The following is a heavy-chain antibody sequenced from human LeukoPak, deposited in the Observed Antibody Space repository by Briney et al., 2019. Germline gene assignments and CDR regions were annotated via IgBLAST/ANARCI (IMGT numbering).Heavy chain of an antibody. D-gene: IGHD3-22*01. CDR2: ISSSSIYI. V-gene: IGHV3-21*01. CDR3: AREKAYYYDSSGYDY. J-gene: IGHJ4*02. CDR1: GFTFSSYW. Sequence: PGGSLRLSCAASGFTFSSYWMSWVRQAPGKGLEWVSSISSSSIYIYYADSVKGRFTISRDNAKNSLYLQMNSLRAEDTAVYYCAREKAYYYDSSGYDYWGQGTLVTVSS.